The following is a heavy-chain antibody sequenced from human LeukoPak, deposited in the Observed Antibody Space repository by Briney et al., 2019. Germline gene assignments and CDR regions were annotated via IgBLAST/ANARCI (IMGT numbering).Heavy chain of an antibody. V-gene: IGHV3-33*06. J-gene: IGHJ4*02. D-gene: IGHD4-11*01. CDR2: IWSDGTET. CDR1: GFTYSHYG. Sequence: GGSLRLSCAASGFTYSHYGMHWVRQAPGKGLEWVAVIWSDGTETYYGDAVKGRFTISRDNSRNILYLQIDSLRGEDTAVYYRAKDAQRGFDYSNSLEYWGQGTLVTVSS. CDR3: AKDAQRGFDYSNSLEY.